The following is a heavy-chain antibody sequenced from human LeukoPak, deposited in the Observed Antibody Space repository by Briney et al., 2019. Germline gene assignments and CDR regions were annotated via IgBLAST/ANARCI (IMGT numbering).Heavy chain of an antibody. V-gene: IGHV4-38-2*02. J-gene: IGHJ5*02. D-gene: IGHD6-13*01. Sequence: TSETLSLTCSVSGYAISSGYFWGWIRQPPGKGLEWIGTIYHSGSTYYNPSLKSRVTISVDTSKNQFSLKLSSVTAADTAVYYCARGYSSSWYFNWFDPWGQGTLVTVSS. CDR2: IYHSGST. CDR1: GYAISSGYF. CDR3: ARGYSSSWYFNWFDP.